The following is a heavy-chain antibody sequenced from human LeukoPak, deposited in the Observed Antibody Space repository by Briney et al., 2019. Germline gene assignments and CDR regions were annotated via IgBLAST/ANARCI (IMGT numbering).Heavy chain of an antibody. D-gene: IGHD1-26*01. CDR2: INPSGGST. J-gene: IGHJ4*02. Sequence: GASVKVSCKASGYTFTSYYMHWVRQAPGQGLEWMGIINPSGGSTSYAQKFQGRVTMTRDTSTSTVYMELSSLRSEDTAVYYCARSYIIGSGSYPPPYFDYWGQGTLVTVSS. CDR1: GYTFTSYY. V-gene: IGHV1-46*01. CDR3: ARSYIIGSGSYPPPYFDY.